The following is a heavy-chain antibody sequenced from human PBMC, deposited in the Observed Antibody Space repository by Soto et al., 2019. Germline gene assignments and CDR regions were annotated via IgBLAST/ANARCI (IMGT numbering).Heavy chain of an antibody. V-gene: IGHV4-4*02. Sequence: SETLSLTCAVSGGSISSSNWWSWVRQRPGKGLEWIGEIYHSGSTNYNPSLKSRVTISVDKSKNQFSLKLSSVTAADTAVYYCARPDYYGSGSYYYYGMDVWGQGTTVTVSS. CDR2: IYHSGST. D-gene: IGHD3-10*01. J-gene: IGHJ6*02. CDR1: GGSISSSNW. CDR3: ARPDYYGSGSYYYYGMDV.